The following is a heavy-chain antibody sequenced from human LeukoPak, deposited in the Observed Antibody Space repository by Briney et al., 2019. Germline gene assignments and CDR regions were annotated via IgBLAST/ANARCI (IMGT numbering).Heavy chain of an antibody. CDR3: ARGTRTPDGSPSLSWFDP. D-gene: IGHD1-26*01. V-gene: IGHV1-46*01. CDR1: GYTFTSYY. Sequence: GASVKVSCKASGYTFTSYYMHWVRQAPGQGLEWMGIINPSGGSTSYAQKFQGRVTMTRDTSTSTVYMELSSLRSEDTAVYYCARGTRTPDGSPSLSWFDPWGQGTLVTVSS. CDR2: INPSGGST. J-gene: IGHJ5*02.